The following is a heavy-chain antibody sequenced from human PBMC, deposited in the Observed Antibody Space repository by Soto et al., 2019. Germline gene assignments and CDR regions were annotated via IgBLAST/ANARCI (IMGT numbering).Heavy chain of an antibody. D-gene: IGHD6-25*01. Sequence: SGPTLVNPTQTLTLTCTFSGFSLSTSGVGVGWIRQPPGKALEWLALIYWNDDKRYSPSLKSRLTITKGTSKNQVVLTMTNMDPVDTATYFFAHSGPRKEAAYYHYYYRMDVWGQGTTVIVSS. CDR2: IYWNDDK. CDR1: GFSLSTSGVG. J-gene: IGHJ6*02. V-gene: IGHV2-5*01. CDR3: AHSGPRKEAAYYHYYYRMDV.